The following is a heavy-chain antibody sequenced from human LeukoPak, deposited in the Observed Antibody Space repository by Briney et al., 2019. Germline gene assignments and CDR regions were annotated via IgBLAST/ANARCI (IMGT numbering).Heavy chain of an antibody. CDR3: ARVRGWYQLLVDY. Sequence: GGSLKLSCAASGFTFSSYWMSWVRQAPGKGLEWVANIKQDGGENYCVDSVKGRFTISRDNAKDSLYLQMNSLRAEDTAVYYCARVRGWYQLLVDYWGQGTLVTVSS. CDR2: IKQDGGEN. D-gene: IGHD2-2*01. CDR1: GFTFSSYW. J-gene: IGHJ4*02. V-gene: IGHV3-7*01.